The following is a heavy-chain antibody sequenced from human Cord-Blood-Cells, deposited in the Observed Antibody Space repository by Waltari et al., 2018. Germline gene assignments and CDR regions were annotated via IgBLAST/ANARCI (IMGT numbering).Heavy chain of an antibody. J-gene: IGHJ4*02. Sequence: QVQLQESGPGLVKPSETLSLTCTVSGGSISSYYWSWIRQPPGKGLEWIGYIYYSGSTNYNPSLKSRVTISVDTSKNQFSLKLSSVTAADTAVYYCAREVGQQLVDYWGQGTLVTVSS. CDR1: GGSISSYY. V-gene: IGHV4-59*01. CDR3: AREVGQQLVDY. CDR2: IYYSGST. D-gene: IGHD6-13*01.